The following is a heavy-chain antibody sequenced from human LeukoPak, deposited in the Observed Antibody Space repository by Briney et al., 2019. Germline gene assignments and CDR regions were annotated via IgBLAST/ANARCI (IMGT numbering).Heavy chain of an antibody. CDR3: ASAKGYSGYDRADAFDI. CDR1: GYTFTSYY. CDR2: INPSGGST. Sequence: ASVKVSCNASGYTFTSYYMHWVRQAPGQGLEWMGIINPSGGSTSYAQKFQGRVTMTRDTSTSTVYMELSSLRSEDTAVYYCASAKGYSGYDRADAFDIWGQGTMVTVSS. D-gene: IGHD5-12*01. V-gene: IGHV1-46*01. J-gene: IGHJ3*02.